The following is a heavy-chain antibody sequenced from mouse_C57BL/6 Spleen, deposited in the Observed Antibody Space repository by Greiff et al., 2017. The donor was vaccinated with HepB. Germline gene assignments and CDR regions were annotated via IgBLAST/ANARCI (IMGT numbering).Heavy chain of an antibody. Sequence: EVQLQESGGGLVKPGGSLKLSCAASGFTFSSYAMSWVRQTPEKRLKWVATISDGGSYTYYPDNVKGRFTISRDNAKNNLYLQMSHLKSEDTAMYYCARDQDWDWGQGTTLTVSS. CDR3: ARDQDWD. J-gene: IGHJ2*01. CDR1: GFTFSSYA. D-gene: IGHD4-1*01. CDR2: ISDGGSYT. V-gene: IGHV5-4*01.